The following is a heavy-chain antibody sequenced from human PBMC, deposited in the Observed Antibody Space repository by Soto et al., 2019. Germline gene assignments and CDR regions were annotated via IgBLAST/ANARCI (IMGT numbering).Heavy chain of an antibody. CDR2: IYYSGST. V-gene: IGHV4-61*01. D-gene: IGHD3-16*01. J-gene: IGHJ3*02. CDR1: GGSVSSGSYY. Sequence: SETLSLTCTVSGGSVSSGSYYWSWIRQPPGKGLEWIGYIYYSGSTNYNPSLKSRVTISVDTSKNQFSLKLSSVTAADTAVYYCARAVWVATYYTDAFDIWGQGTMVTVSS. CDR3: ARAVWVATYYTDAFDI.